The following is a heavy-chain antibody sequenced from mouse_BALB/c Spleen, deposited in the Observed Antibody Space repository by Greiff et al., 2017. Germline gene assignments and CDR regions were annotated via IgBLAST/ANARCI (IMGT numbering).Heavy chain of an antibody. CDR2: IWGDGST. CDR3: AREGLRSVGYYAMDY. J-gene: IGHJ4*01. D-gene: IGHD1-1*01. Sequence: VQVVESGPGLVAPSQSLSITCTVSGFSLTGYGVNWVRQPPGKGLEWLGMIWGDGSTDYNSALKSRLSISKDNSKSQVFLKMNSLQTDDTARYYCAREGLRSVGYYAMDYWGQGTSVTVSS. CDR1: GFSLTGYG. V-gene: IGHV2-6-7*01.